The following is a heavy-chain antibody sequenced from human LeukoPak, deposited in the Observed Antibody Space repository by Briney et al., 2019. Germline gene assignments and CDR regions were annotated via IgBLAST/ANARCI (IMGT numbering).Heavy chain of an antibody. CDR1: GYTFTSYY. CDR3: AREGSSGWFDY. J-gene: IGHJ5*01. V-gene: IGHV1-46*03. Sequence: AAVKVSCKASGYTFTSYYMHWVRQAPGQGLEWMGIINPSGGSTSYAQKFQGRVTMTRDTSTSTVYMELSSLRSEDTAVYYCAREGSSGWFDYWGQGTLVTVSS. CDR2: INPSGGST. D-gene: IGHD6-19*01.